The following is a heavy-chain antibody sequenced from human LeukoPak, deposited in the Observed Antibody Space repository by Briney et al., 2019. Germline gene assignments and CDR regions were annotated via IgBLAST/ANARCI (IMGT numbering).Heavy chain of an antibody. D-gene: IGHD6-13*01. Sequence: SVKVSCKASGGTFSSYAISWVRQAPVQGLEWMGGIIPIFGTANYAQKFQGRVTITTDESTSTAYMELSSLRSEDTAVYYCAREDSSSWYLDYWGREPWSPSPQ. CDR1: GGTFSSYA. V-gene: IGHV1-69*05. J-gene: IGHJ4*02. CDR2: IIPIFGTA. CDR3: AREDSSSWYLDY.